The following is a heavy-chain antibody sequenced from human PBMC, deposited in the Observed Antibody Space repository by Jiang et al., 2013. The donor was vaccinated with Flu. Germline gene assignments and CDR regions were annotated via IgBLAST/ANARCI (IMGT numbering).Heavy chain of an antibody. V-gene: IGHV4-59*08. J-gene: IGHJ4*02. CDR2: IYYSGST. Sequence: SGPGLVKPSETLSLTCTVSGDSMSSYYWSWIRQPPGKGLEWIGYIYYSGSTNYNPSLKSRVTISVDMSKNQFSLKLRSVTAADTAVYYCARHFGFSSGSPGFDYWGQGTLVTVSS. CDR1: GDSMSSYY. D-gene: IGHD5-18*01. CDR3: ARHFGFSSGSPGFDY.